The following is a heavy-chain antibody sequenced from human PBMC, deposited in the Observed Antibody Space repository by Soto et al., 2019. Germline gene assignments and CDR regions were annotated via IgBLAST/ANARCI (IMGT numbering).Heavy chain of an antibody. V-gene: IGHV4-39*01. J-gene: IGHJ5*02. Sequence: QLQLQESGPGLVKPSETLSLICTVSGGSISSSSYYWAWIRQPPGKGPERVGSVHYSGITDYNAGVXGXVTXYPDTSKTQFSLKLNSVTAADTAVYLCARLFGWDVACYFAPWRQGSLVTLSP. CDR1: GGSISSSSYY. D-gene: IGHD2-15*01. CDR3: ARLFGWDVACYFAP. CDR2: VHYSGIT.